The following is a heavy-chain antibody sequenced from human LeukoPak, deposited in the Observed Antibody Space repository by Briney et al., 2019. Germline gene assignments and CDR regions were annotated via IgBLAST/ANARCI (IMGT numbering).Heavy chain of an antibody. V-gene: IGHV1-18*01. Sequence: ASVKVSCKASGYTFTSYGISWVRQAPGQGLEWMGWISAYNGNTNYAQKLQGRVTMTTDTSTSTAYMELRSLRSDDTAVYYCARARIVVVPAAIDCWGQGTLVTVSS. D-gene: IGHD2-2*01. CDR1: GYTFTSYG. CDR3: ARARIVVVPAAIDC. J-gene: IGHJ4*02. CDR2: ISAYNGNT.